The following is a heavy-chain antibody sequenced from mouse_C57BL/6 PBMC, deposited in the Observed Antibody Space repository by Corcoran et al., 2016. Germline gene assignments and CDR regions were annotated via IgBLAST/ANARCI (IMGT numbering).Heavy chain of an antibody. D-gene: IGHD1-1*01. V-gene: IGHV1-26*01. Sequence: EVQLQQSGPELVKPGASVKISCKASGYTFTDYYMNWVKQSHGKSLEWIGDINPNNGGTSYNQTFKGKATLTVDKSSSTAYMELRSLTSEDSAVYYCARSGATVVATRGYWYFDVGGTGTTVTVSS. CDR1: GYTFTDYY. J-gene: IGHJ1*03. CDR2: INPNNGGT. CDR3: ARSGATVVATRGYWYFDV.